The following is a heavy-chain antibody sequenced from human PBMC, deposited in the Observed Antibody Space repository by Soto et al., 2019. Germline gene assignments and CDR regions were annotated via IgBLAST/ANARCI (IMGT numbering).Heavy chain of an antibody. D-gene: IGHD6-13*01. J-gene: IGHJ4*02. CDR3: ARAEIAAAGQRLDY. CDR1: GFTFSSYA. V-gene: IGHV1-69*01. Sequence: VQLLESGGGLVQPGGSLRLSCAASGFTFSSYAISWVRQAPGQGLEWMGGIIPIFGTANYAQKFQGRVTITADESTSTAYMELSSLRSEDTAVYYCARAEIAAAGQRLDYWGQGTLVTVSS. CDR2: IIPIFGTA.